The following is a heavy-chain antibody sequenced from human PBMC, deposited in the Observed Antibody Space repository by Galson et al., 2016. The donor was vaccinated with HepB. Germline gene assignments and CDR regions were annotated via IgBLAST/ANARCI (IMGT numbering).Heavy chain of an antibody. D-gene: IGHD3-3*01. V-gene: IGHV1-18*01. CDR1: PNGFTSDS. CDR2: MNVHNGNT. CDR3: ARGDFWSGFDY. J-gene: IGHJ4*02. Sequence: SVKVSCKASPNGFTSDSISWVRQAPGQGLEWMGWMNVHNGNTKYAQKFQGRVTMTTDTSTSTTYMELRSLRSDDTAVYYCARGDFWSGFDYWAQGTLVTVSS.